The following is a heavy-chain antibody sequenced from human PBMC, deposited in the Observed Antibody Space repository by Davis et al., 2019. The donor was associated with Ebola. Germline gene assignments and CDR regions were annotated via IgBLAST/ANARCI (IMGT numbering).Heavy chain of an antibody. D-gene: IGHD5-12*01. Sequence: PGGSLRLSCAASGFTFSSYWMSWVRQAPGKGLEWVANIKQDGSEKYYVDSVKGRFTISRDNAKNSLYLQMNNLRAEDTAVYYCARVKGYSGYDSQYYFDYWGQGTLVTVSS. CDR3: ARVKGYSGYDSQYYFDY. CDR1: GFTFSSYW. V-gene: IGHV3-7*01. CDR2: IKQDGSEK. J-gene: IGHJ4*02.